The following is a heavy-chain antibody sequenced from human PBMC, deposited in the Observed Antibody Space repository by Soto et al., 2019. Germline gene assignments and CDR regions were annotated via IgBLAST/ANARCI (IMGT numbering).Heavy chain of an antibody. CDR1: GFTFSSYS. CDR2: ISSSSSYI. D-gene: IGHD4-17*01. Sequence: EVQLVESGGGLVKPGGSLRLSCAASGFTFSSYSMNWVRQAPGKGLEWVSSISSSSSYIYYADSVKGRFTISRDNAKXXXXXXXXXXXXXXXAXXXXXXXPRAIRSLFYGMDVWGQGTTVTVSS. CDR3: XXXPRAIRSLFYGMDV. J-gene: IGHJ6*02. V-gene: IGHV3-21*01.